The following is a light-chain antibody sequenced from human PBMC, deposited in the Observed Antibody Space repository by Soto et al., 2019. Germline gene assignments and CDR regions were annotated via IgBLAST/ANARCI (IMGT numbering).Light chain of an antibody. CDR2: VAS. Sequence: EIVLTQSPGTLSLSPVERATLSCSASQSVSSSYLAWYQQKHGRAPRLLIYVASSRATGIPDRFSGSGSGTDFKLTISRLEPEDFAVYYCQQYGRSPFTFGPGTKVDIK. CDR1: QSVSSSY. CDR3: QQYGRSPFT. J-gene: IGKJ3*01. V-gene: IGKV3-20*01.